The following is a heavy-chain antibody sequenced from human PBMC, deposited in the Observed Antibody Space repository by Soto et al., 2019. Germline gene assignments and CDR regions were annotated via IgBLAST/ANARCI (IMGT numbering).Heavy chain of an antibody. CDR3: ARGAYYFWSGSSSYFDY. CDR2: INAGNGNT. V-gene: IGHV1-3*01. Sequence: QVQLVQSGAEVKKPGASVKDSCKASGYTFTSYAMHWVRQAPGQRLEWMGWINAGNGNTKYSQKFQGRVTITRDTSASTAYMELISLRSEDTAVYYCARGAYYFWSGSSSYFDYWGQGTLVTVSS. CDR1: GYTFTSYA. D-gene: IGHD3-3*01. J-gene: IGHJ4*02.